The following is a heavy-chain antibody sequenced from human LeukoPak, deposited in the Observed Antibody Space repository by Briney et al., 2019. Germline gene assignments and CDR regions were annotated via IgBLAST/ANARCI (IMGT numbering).Heavy chain of an antibody. CDR3: ARRGYSYGLGFDY. CDR1: GGSISSYY. Sequence: PSETLSLTCTVSGGSISSYYWSWIRQPPGKGLEWIGYISGTTNYNPSLKSRVTISQDTSKNQFSLKLTSVTAADTAVYYCARRGYSYGLGFDYWGQGTLVTVSS. D-gene: IGHD5-18*01. J-gene: IGHJ4*02. CDR2: ISGTT. V-gene: IGHV4-59*08.